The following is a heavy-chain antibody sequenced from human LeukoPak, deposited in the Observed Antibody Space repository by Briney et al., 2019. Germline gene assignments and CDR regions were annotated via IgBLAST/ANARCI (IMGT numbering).Heavy chain of an antibody. D-gene: IGHD1-1*01. Sequence: GGSLRLSCAASGFTFINAWMSWVGQAPGRGLDGVGRSKSKTDGGTTDYAAPVKGRFTISRDDSKNTLYLQMNSLKTEDTAVYYCTTENNWNDESSYYSYGMDVWGKGTTVTVSS. J-gene: IGHJ6*04. CDR1: GFTFINAW. V-gene: IGHV3-15*01. CDR2: SKSKTDGGTT. CDR3: TTENNWNDESSYYSYGMDV.